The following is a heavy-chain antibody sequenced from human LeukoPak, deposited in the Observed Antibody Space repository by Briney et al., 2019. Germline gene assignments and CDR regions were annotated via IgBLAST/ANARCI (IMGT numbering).Heavy chain of an antibody. CDR2: IYYSGST. Sequence: SETLSLTCTVSGGSISSYYWSWIRQPPGKGLEWIGYIYYSGSTNYNPSLTSRVPISVDTSKNQFSLTLSSVTAADTAVYYCARERQRYYERSGYQNGFDPWGQGTMVTVSS. CDR1: GGSISSYY. V-gene: IGHV4-59*01. D-gene: IGHD3-22*01. J-gene: IGHJ5*02. CDR3: ARERQRYYERSGYQNGFDP.